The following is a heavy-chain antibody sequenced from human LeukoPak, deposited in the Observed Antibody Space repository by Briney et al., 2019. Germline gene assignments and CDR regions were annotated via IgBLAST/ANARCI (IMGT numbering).Heavy chain of an antibody. CDR2: IYHSGGT. Sequence: PSETLSLTCAVYGGSFSGYYWGWIRQPPGKGLEWIGSIYHSGGTYYNPSLKSRVTISVDTSKNQFSLKLSSVTAADTAVYYCARAQDGSGSYYGLLGYYYYMDVWGKGTTVTVSS. J-gene: IGHJ6*03. CDR1: GGSFSGYY. CDR3: ARAQDGSGSYYGLLGYYYYMDV. D-gene: IGHD3-10*01. V-gene: IGHV4-38-2*01.